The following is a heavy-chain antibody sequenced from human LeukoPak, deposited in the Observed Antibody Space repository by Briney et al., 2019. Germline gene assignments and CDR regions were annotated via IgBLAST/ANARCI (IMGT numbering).Heavy chain of an antibody. V-gene: IGHV3-23*01. CDR3: ARGAYGDYDS. CDR2: SAGADST. CDR1: AFTFSSYA. J-gene: IGHJ5*01. D-gene: IGHD4-17*01. Sequence: GGSLRLSCAASAFTFSSYAMSWIRQAPGKGLEWVSASAGADSTYYADSVQGRFTISRDNSKNTLYLQMSGLRAEDTAVYFCARGAYGDYDSWGQGTLVTVSS.